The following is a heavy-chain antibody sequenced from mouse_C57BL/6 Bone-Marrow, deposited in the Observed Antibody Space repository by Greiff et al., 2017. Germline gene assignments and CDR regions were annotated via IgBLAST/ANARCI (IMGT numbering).Heavy chain of an antibody. V-gene: IGHV1-69*01. D-gene: IGHD3-1*01. CDR1: GYTFTSYW. J-gene: IGHJ2*01. CDR3: ARSSYEVYFDY. Sequence: VQLQQPGAELVMPGASVKLSCKASGYTFTSYWMHWVKQRPGQGLEWIGEIDPSDSYTTYNQKFKGQSTLTVDKSSSTAYMQLISLTSEDSAVYYCARSSYEVYFDYWGQGTTLTVSS. CDR2: IDPSDSYT.